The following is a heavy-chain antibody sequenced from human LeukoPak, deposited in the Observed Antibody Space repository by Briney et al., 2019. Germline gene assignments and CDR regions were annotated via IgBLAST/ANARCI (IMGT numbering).Heavy chain of an antibody. J-gene: IGHJ5*02. Sequence: SETLSLTCAVYGGTFSGYYWSWTRQPPGKGLEWIGEIHHSGSTNYNPSLKSRVTISVDTSKNQFSLKLNSVTAADTAVYYCARARIAAPGRLRVIWFDPWGQGTLVTVSS. CDR2: IHHSGST. CDR3: ARARIAAPGRLRVIWFDP. D-gene: IGHD6-13*01. V-gene: IGHV4-34*01. CDR1: GGTFSGYY.